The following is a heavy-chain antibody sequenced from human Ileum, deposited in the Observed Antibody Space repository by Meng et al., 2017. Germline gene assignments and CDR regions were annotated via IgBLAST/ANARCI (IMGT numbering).Heavy chain of an antibody. Sequence: QGHLVESGGAVVQPGRSVRLSCAACGFTFSSYAMHWVRQAPGKGLEWVAVISYDGSNKYYADSVKGRFTISRDNSKNTLYLQMNSLRAEDTAVYYCARDTKNYYDSSGYPGPLDYWGQGTLVTVSS. V-gene: IGHV3-30-3*01. D-gene: IGHD3-22*01. CDR3: ARDTKNYYDSSGYPGPLDY. CDR2: ISYDGSNK. CDR1: GFTFSSYA. J-gene: IGHJ4*02.